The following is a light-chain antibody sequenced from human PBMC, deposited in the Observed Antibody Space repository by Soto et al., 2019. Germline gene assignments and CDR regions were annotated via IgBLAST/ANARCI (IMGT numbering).Light chain of an antibody. CDR2: ATD. CDR3: LLYYGGAQLWV. J-gene: IGLJ3*02. Sequence: VVTQEPSLTVSPGGTVTLTCASSTGAVTSDYYPSWFQQKPGQAPRALIYATDRKHSWTPARFSGSLLGVKAALTLSGVQPEDEAEYYCLLYYGGAQLWVFGGGTKLTVL. CDR1: TGAVTSDYY. V-gene: IGLV7-43*01.